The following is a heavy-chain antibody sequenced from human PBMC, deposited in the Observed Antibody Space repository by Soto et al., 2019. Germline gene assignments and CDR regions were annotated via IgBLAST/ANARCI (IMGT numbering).Heavy chain of an antibody. CDR3: ARESTVAGTDNWFDS. J-gene: IGHJ5*01. CDR2: IYTSGST. V-gene: IGHV4-4*07. Sequence: PPETLSLTCTVSGAFISGYYWSWIRQPAGKGLEWIGRIYTSGSTKYSPSLKSRATMSVDTSKKQFSLKLNSVTAADTAVYYCARESTVAGTDNWFDSWGQGTLVTVSS. CDR1: GAFISGYY. D-gene: IGHD6-13*01.